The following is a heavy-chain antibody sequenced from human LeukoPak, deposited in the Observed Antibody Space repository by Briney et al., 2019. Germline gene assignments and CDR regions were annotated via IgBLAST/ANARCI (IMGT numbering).Heavy chain of an antibody. CDR1: GYTFTSYG. V-gene: IGHV1-18*01. D-gene: IGHD6-6*01. CDR3: ARAGKCSSSRYYFDY. J-gene: IGHJ4*02. Sequence: GASVKVSCKASGYTFTSYGISWVRQAPGQGLEWMGWISAYNGNTNYAQKLQGRVTMTTNTSTSTAYMELRSLRSDDTAVYYCARAGKCSSSRYYFDYWGQGTLVTVSS. CDR2: ISAYNGNT.